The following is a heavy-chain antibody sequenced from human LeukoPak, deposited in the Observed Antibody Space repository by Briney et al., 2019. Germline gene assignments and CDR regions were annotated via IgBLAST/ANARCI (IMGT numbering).Heavy chain of an antibody. J-gene: IGHJ4*02. V-gene: IGHV4-4*02. CDR1: GGSISSSNW. Sequence: PSGTLSLTCAVSGGSISSSNWWSWVRQPPGKGLEWIGEIYHSGSTNYNPSLKSRVTISVDKSKNQFSLKLSSVTAADTAVYYCASRRGYSRQRGSLDYWGQGTLVTVSS. CDR2: IYHSGST. D-gene: IGHD5-18*01. CDR3: ASRRGYSRQRGSLDY.